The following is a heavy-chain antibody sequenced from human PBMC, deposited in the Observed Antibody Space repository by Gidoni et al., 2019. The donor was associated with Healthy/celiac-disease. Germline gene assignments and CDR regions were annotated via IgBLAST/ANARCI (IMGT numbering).Heavy chain of an antibody. Sequence: QVQLQQWGAGLLKPSETLSLTCAVYGGSFSGYYWSWIRQPPGKGLEWIGEINHSGSTNYNPSLKSRVTISVDTSKNQFSLKLSSVTAADTAVYYCARGGGYCSSTSCYHRFDPWGQGTLVTVSS. CDR3: ARGGGYCSSTSCYHRFDP. CDR1: GGSFSGYY. V-gene: IGHV4-34*01. D-gene: IGHD2-2*01. J-gene: IGHJ5*02. CDR2: INHSGST.